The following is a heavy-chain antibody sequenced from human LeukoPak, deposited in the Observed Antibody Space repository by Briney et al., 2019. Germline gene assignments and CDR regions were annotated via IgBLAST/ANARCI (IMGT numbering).Heavy chain of an antibody. CDR3: AKYTHHYIWATYPPGYFFDS. CDR2: ISGSGENT. D-gene: IGHD3-16*01. CDR1: GITLSSYA. Sequence: GGSLRLSCAASGITLSSYAMSWVRQAPGKGLEWVSSISGSGENTYYADSVKGRFTVSRDNSKNTVFLQMNSLRAEDTALYYCAKYTHHYIWATYPPGYFFDSYGHRTLV. V-gene: IGHV3-23*01. J-gene: IGHJ4*01.